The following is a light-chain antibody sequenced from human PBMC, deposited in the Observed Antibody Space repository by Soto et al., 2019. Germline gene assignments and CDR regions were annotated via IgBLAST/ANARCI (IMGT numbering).Light chain of an antibody. CDR2: GAS. CDR1: QSVNSN. Sequence: EIVMTQSPATLSVSPGERATLSCRASQSVNSNLAWYQQKPGQAPRLLIYGASTRATGIPARFSGSGSGTEFTLTISSLQSEDFAVYYCQPYNNWPLTFGGGTKVDI. V-gene: IGKV3-15*01. J-gene: IGKJ4*01. CDR3: QPYNNWPLT.